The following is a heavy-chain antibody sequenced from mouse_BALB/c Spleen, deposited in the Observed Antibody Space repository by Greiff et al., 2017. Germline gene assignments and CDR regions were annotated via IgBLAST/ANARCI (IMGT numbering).Heavy chain of an antibody. CDR2: IYPSDSYT. Sequence: VKLQQPGAELVRPGASVKLSCKASGYTFTSYWINWVKQRPGQGLEWIGNIYPSDSYTNYNQKFKDKATLTVDKSSSTAYMQLSSPTSEDSAVYYCTRWGGNYVYYAMDYWGQGTSVTVSS. J-gene: IGHJ4*01. CDR1: GYTFTSYW. D-gene: IGHD2-1*01. V-gene: IGHV1-69*02. CDR3: TRWGGNYVYYAMDY.